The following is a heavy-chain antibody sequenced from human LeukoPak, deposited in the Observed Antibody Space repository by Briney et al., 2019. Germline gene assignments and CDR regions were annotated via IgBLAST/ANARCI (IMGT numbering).Heavy chain of an antibody. J-gene: IGHJ6*03. V-gene: IGHV3-9*01. CDR1: GFTFDDYV. CDR2: ISWNSRSI. D-gene: IGHD3-10*01. CDR3: AKDKDRASGYYYMDV. Sequence: GGSLRLSCAASGFTFDDYVMNWVRHVPGKGLEWVSDISWNSRSIGYADSVKGRFTISRDNAKNSLYLQMNSLRAEDTALYYCAKDKDRASGYYYMDVWGKGTTVTVSS.